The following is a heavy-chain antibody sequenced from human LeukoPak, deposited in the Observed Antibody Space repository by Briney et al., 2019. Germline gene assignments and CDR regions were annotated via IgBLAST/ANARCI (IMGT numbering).Heavy chain of an antibody. J-gene: IGHJ4*02. CDR3: ARDLMTTVTKALNY. V-gene: IGHV3-21*01. Sequence: GGSLRLSCVASGFTVSSSYVSWVRQAPGKGLEWVSSISSSSSYIYYADSVKGRFTISRDNAKNSLYLQMNSLRAEDTAVYYCARDLMTTVTKALNYWGQGTLVTVSS. CDR1: GFTVSSSY. D-gene: IGHD4-17*01. CDR2: ISSSSSYI.